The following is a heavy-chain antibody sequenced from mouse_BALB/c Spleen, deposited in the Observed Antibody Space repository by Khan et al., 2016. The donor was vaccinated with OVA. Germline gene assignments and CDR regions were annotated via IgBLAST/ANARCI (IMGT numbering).Heavy chain of an antibody. Sequence: VQLKQSGPELVRPGASVKISCTASGYSFTGYFMNWVMQSHGKSLEWIGRINPHIGETFYNQRFKDKATLTVDEYSSTVHMELRSLASEDSTVYYCTRIYRSDFDYWGQGTTLTVSP. V-gene: IGHV1-20*02. CDR1: GYSFTGYF. J-gene: IGHJ2*01. CDR2: INPHIGET. D-gene: IGHD1-1*01. CDR3: TRIYRSDFDY.